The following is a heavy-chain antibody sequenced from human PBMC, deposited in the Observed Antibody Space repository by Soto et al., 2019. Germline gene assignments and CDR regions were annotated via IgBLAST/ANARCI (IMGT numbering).Heavy chain of an antibody. Sequence: GGSLRLSCAASGFTLSGHWIHWVRQAPGKGLEWVSTISASDGSTYYADSVKGRFTISRDNSKNTVYLQMNTLRAEDTALYYCAKKCHCGSGTYLYYFDYWGQGIQVTVSS. CDR1: GFTLSGHW. CDR3: AKKCHCGSGTYLYYFDY. V-gene: IGHV3-23*01. D-gene: IGHD3-10*01. J-gene: IGHJ4*02. CDR2: ISASDGST.